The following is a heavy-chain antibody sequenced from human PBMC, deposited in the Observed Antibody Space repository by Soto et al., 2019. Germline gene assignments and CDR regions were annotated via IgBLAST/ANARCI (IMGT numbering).Heavy chain of an antibody. CDR2: IIPIFGTA. V-gene: IGHV1-69*06. Sequence: QVQLVQSGAEVKKPGSSVKVSCKASGGTFSSYAISWVRQAPGQGLEWMGGIIPIFGTANYAQKFQGRVTITADKSTSTAYMELSSLRSEDTAVYYCARVGDYYDSGGERGGAFDIWGQGTMVTVSS. CDR3: ARVGDYYDSGGERGGAFDI. D-gene: IGHD3-22*01. J-gene: IGHJ3*02. CDR1: GGTFSSYA.